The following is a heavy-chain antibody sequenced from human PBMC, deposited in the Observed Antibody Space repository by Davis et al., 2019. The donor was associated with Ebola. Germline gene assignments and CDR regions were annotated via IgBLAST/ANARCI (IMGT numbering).Heavy chain of an antibody. J-gene: IGHJ4*02. Sequence: GESLKISCAASGFTFSTYAIHWVRQAPGKGLEWVAVISYDGISINYADSVKGRFTISRDNSKNTLYLQMNSLRVDDTAVYYCAREGGGTWGYWGQGSLVTVSS. V-gene: IGHV3-30-3*01. CDR2: ISYDGISI. CDR3: AREGGGTWGY. D-gene: IGHD2-15*01. CDR1: GFTFSTYA.